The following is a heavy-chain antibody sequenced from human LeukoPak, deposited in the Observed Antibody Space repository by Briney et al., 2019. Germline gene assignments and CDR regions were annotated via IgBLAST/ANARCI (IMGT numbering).Heavy chain of an antibody. J-gene: IGHJ4*02. V-gene: IGHV1-69*04. CDR3: ARDSADGYNED. Sequence: SVKVSCKASGGTFSSYAISWVRQAPGQGLEWMGRIIPILGIANYAQKFQGRVTITADKSTSTAYMELSSLRSEDTAVYYCARDSADGYNEDWGQGTLVTVSS. CDR1: GGTFSSYA. D-gene: IGHD5-24*01. CDR2: IIPILGIA.